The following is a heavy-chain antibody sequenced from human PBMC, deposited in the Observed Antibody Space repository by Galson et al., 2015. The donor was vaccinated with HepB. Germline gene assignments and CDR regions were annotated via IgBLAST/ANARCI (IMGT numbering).Heavy chain of an antibody. CDR1: GFTVSTIY. CDR2: IYSGGST. CDR3: AITLWSGFDY. Sequence: SLRLSCAASGFTVSTIYMSWVRQAPGKGLEWVSVIYSGGSTYYADSVKARFTISRDNSKNTLYLQMNSLRAEDTAVYYCAITLWSGFDYWGQGTLVTVSS. D-gene: IGHD3-3*01. V-gene: IGHV3-66*01. J-gene: IGHJ4*02.